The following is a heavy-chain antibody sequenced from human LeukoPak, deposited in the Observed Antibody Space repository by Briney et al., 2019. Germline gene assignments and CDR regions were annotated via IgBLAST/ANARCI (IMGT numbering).Heavy chain of an antibody. V-gene: IGHV3-64*01. D-gene: IGHD1-26*01. CDR3: ARVGDVGPFDY. J-gene: IGHJ4*02. CDR1: GFTFSSYA. Sequence: GGSLRLSCAASGFTFSSYAMHWVRQAPGKGLEYVSAMSSNGGTTDYANSVKGRFTISRDNSKNTLYLQMGSLRAEDMAVYYCARVGDVGPFDYWGQGTLVTVSS. CDR2: MSSNGGTT.